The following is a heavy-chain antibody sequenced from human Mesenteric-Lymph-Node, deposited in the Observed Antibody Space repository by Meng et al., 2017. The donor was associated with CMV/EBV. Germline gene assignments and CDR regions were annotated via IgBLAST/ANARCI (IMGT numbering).Heavy chain of an antibody. CDR1: GGTFNNYI. V-gene: IGHV1-2*02. CDR3: ARDVGVAVADPYWYFDL. J-gene: IGHJ2*01. Sequence: ASVKVSCKASGGTFNNYIMNWVRQAPGQGLEWMGRIIPNSGGTNYAQKFQGRVTMTRDTSISTAYMELSRLRSDDTAVYYCARDVGVAVADPYWYFDLWGRGTLVTVSS. D-gene: IGHD6-19*01. CDR2: IIPNSGGT.